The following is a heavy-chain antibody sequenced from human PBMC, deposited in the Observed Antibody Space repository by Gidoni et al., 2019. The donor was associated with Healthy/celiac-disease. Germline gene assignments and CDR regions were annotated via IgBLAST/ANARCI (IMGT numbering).Heavy chain of an antibody. CDR3: ARWRSSDHNYYYYGMDV. J-gene: IGHJ6*02. CDR1: GFPFSSYE. Sequence: EVQLVESGGGLVQPGGSLRLSCAASGFPFSSYEMNWVRQAPGKGLEWVSYISSSGSTIYYADSVKGRFTISRDNAKNSLYLQMNSLRAEDTAVYYCARWRSSDHNYYYYGMDVWGQGTTVTVSS. V-gene: IGHV3-48*03. D-gene: IGHD6-25*01. CDR2: ISSSGSTI.